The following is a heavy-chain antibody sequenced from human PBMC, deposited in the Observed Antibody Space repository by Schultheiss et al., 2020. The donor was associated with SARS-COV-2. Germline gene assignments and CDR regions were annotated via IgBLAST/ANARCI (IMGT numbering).Heavy chain of an antibody. CDR2: IIPIFGTA. V-gene: IGHV1-69*13. CDR3: ARGSGDEVVDYYFDY. Sequence: SVKVSCKASGGTFSSYAISWVRQAPGQGLEWMGGIIPIFGTANYAQKFQGRVTITADESTSTAYMELSSLRSEDTAVYYCARGSGDEVVDYYFDYWGQGTLVTVSS. CDR1: GGTFSSYA. D-gene: IGHD3-22*01. J-gene: IGHJ4*02.